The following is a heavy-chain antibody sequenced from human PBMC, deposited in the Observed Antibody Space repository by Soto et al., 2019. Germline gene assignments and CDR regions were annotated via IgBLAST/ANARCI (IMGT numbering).Heavy chain of an antibody. CDR1: GGSISSYY. CDR3: ARHMVGYSGITFDY. Sequence: SETLSLTCTVSGGSISSYYWSWIRQPPGKGLEWIGYIYYSGSTNYNPSLKSRVTISVDTSKNQFSLKLSSVTAADTAVYYCARHMVGYSGITFDYWGQGTLVTVSS. D-gene: IGHD1-26*01. CDR2: IYYSGST. J-gene: IGHJ4*02. V-gene: IGHV4-59*08.